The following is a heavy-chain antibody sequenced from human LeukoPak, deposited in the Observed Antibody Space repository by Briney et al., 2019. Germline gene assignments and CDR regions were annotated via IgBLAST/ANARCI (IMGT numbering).Heavy chain of an antibody. D-gene: IGHD3-22*01. CDR2: IDPSDSYT. Sequence: GESLRISCKVSGYSFISYWISWVRQMPGKGLEWMGRIDPSDSYTNYRPSFQGHVTISADKSISTAYLQWSSLKASDTAVYYCARRGSSGYYADTFDIWGQGTMVTVSS. J-gene: IGHJ3*02. CDR3: ARRGSSGYYADTFDI. V-gene: IGHV5-10-1*01. CDR1: GYSFISYW.